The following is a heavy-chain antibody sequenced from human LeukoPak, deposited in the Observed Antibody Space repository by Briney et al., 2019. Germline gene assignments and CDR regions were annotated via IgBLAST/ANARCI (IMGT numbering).Heavy chain of an antibody. CDR2: ISSSSSYI. Sequence: GGSLRLSCAASGFTFSSYSMNWVRQAPGKGLEWVSSISSSSSYIYYADSVKGRFTISRDNAKNSLYLQMNSLRAEDTAVYYCARDPRYSSGWYRGGNWFDPWGKGTLVTVSS. V-gene: IGHV3-21*01. CDR3: ARDPRYSSGWYRGGNWFDP. D-gene: IGHD6-19*01. J-gene: IGHJ5*02. CDR1: GFTFSSYS.